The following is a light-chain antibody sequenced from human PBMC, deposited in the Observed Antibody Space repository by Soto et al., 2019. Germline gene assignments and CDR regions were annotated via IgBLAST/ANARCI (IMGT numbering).Light chain of an antibody. V-gene: IGKV1-16*01. CDR3: QPYYVYPFP. CDR1: QDISNG. J-gene: IGKJ4*01. CDR2: SAS. Sequence: DIQMTQSPSSLSASVGDRVTITCRANQDISNGLAWFQQKPGKAPKSLIHSASILESGVPSRFTGSGYGTDFTLTITSLQPEDFATYYCQPYYVYPFPFGGGTKVEI.